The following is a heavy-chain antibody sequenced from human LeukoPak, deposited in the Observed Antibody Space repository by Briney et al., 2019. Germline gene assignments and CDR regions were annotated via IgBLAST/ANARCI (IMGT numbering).Heavy chain of an antibody. CDR3: ARPLIAAAAPDAFDI. CDR1: GGSISSYY. CDR2: IYYSGST. J-gene: IGHJ3*02. V-gene: IGHV4-59*08. Sequence: SETLSLTCTVSGGSISSYYWSWIRQPPGKGLEWIGYIYYSGSTNYNPSLKSGVTISVDTSKNQFSLKLSSVTAADTAVYYCARPLIAAAAPDAFDIWGQGTMVTVSS. D-gene: IGHD6-13*01.